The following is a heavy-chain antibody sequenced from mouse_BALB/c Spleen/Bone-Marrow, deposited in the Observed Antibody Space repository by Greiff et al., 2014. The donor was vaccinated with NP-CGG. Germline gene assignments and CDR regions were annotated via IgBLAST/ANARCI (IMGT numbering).Heavy chain of an antibody. J-gene: IGHJ3*01. CDR3: TRGDGYGGFAY. Sequence: QVQLKQSGAELVRPGASVKLSCKTSGYSFTTYWMNWVKQRPGQGLEWIGMIHPSDSETKLNQKFKDKATLTVDKSSNTACMQLNSPTSEDSAVYYCTRGDGYGGFAYWGQGTLVTVSA. CDR2: IHPSDSET. D-gene: IGHD2-2*01. V-gene: IGHV1-61*01. CDR1: GYSFTTYW.